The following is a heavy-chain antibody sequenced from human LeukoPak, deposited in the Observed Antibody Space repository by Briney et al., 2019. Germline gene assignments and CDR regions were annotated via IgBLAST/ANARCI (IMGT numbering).Heavy chain of an antibody. Sequence: ASVKVSCKASGGTFSSYAISWVRQAPGQGLEWMGRIIPILGIANYAQKFQGRVTITADKSTSTAYMELSSLRSEDTAVYYCATGYCSGGSCYSWFDPWGQGTLVTVSS. CDR1: GGTFSSYA. D-gene: IGHD2-15*01. J-gene: IGHJ5*02. CDR3: ATGYCSGGSCYSWFDP. V-gene: IGHV1-69*04. CDR2: IIPILGIA.